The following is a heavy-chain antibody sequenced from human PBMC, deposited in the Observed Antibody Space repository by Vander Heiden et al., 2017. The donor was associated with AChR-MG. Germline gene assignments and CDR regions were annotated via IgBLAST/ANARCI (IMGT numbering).Heavy chain of an antibody. J-gene: IGHJ4*02. CDR3: ARGPRIVGATTD. CDR1: GFTFSSYA. D-gene: IGHD1-26*01. Sequence: QVQLVESGGGVVQPGRSLRLSCAASGFTFSSYARHWVRQAPGKGLGWVAVISYDGSNKYYADSVKGRFTISRDNSKNTLYLQMNSLRAEDTAVYYCARGPRIVGATTDWGQGTLVTVSS. CDR2: ISYDGSNK. V-gene: IGHV3-30-3*01.